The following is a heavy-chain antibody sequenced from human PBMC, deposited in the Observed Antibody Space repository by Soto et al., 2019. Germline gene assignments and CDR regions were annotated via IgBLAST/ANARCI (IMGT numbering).Heavy chain of an antibody. CDR1: GYTFTSYD. Sequence: GASVKVSCKASGYTFTSYDINWVRQATGQGLEWMGWMNPNSGNTGYAQKFQGRVTMTRNTSISTAYMELSSLRSEDTAVYYCARVLPYKLLGLYYYDMDVSRKGTAVTVSS. V-gene: IGHV1-8*01. CDR3: ARVLPYKLLGLYYYDMDV. D-gene: IGHD2-15*01. J-gene: IGHJ6*03. CDR2: MNPNSGNT.